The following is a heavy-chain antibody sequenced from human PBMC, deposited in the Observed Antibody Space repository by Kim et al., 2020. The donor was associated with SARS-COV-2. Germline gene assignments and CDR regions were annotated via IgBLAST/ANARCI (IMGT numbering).Heavy chain of an antibody. J-gene: IGHJ4*02. CDR2: DQ. D-gene: IGHD1-7*01. Sequence: DQRYSPSLKSRLTITTDTSKNQVVLTMTNIDPVDTATYYCAHKSGITGTHYWGQGTLVTVSS. CDR3: AHKSGITGTHY. V-gene: IGHV2-5*01.